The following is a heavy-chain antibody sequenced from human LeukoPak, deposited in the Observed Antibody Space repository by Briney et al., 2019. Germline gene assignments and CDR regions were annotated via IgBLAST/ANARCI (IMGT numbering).Heavy chain of an antibody. CDR3: ARGQKVGATSISDY. CDR1: GFTFSSYW. Sequence: GGSLRLSCAASGFTFSSYWMSWVRQAPGKGLEWVANIKQDGSEKYYVDSVKGRFTISRDNAKNSLYLQMNSLRAEDTAVYYCARGQKVGATSISDYWGQGTLVTVSS. J-gene: IGHJ4*02. CDR2: IKQDGSEK. D-gene: IGHD1-26*01. V-gene: IGHV3-7*01.